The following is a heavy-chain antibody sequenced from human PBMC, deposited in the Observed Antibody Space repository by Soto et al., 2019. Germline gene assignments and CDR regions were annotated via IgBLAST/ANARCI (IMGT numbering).Heavy chain of an antibody. CDR1: GGSFSGYY. CDR2: INHSGST. Sequence: SETLSLTCAVYGGSFSGYYWSWIRQPPGKGLEWIGEINHSGSTNYNPSLKSRVTISVDTSKNQFSLKLSSVTAADTAVYYCARTYYDFWSGYRGWFDPWGQGTLVTVSS. J-gene: IGHJ5*02. CDR3: ARTYYDFWSGYRGWFDP. D-gene: IGHD3-3*01. V-gene: IGHV4-34*01.